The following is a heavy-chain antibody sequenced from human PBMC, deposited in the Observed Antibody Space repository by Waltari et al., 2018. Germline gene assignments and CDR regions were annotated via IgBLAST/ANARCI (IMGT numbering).Heavy chain of an antibody. CDR3: ARSSTPEYDFWFDP. CDR1: GYSFTSYG. D-gene: IGHD3-3*01. J-gene: IGHJ5*02. CDR2: IYPGDSDT. V-gene: IGHV5-51*01. Sequence: EVQLVQSGAEVKKPGESLKISCKGSGYSFTSYGIGWVGRIPGKGLEWMGFIYPGDSDTRYSPSFQGQVTISADKSISTAYLQWSSLKASDTAMYYCARSSTPEYDFWFDPWGQGTLVTVSS.